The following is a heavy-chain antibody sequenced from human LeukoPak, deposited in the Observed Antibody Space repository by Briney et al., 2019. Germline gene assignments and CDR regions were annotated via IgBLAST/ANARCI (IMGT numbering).Heavy chain of an antibody. J-gene: IGHJ3*02. CDR2: ISGSGSNT. V-gene: IGHV3-23*01. Sequence: GGSLRLSCAASRFTFSSYAMSWVRQAPGKGLEWVSAISGSGSNTYYPDSVRGRFTISRDNSKNTLYLQMNSLRAEDTAVYYCAKIKLPGAFDIWGQGTMVTVSS. CDR3: AKIKLPGAFDI. D-gene: IGHD4-23*01. CDR1: RFTFSSYA.